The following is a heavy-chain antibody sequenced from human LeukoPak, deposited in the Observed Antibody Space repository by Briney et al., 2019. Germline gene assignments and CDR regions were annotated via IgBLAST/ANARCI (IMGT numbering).Heavy chain of an antibody. Sequence: PGGSLRLSCAASGFSFAYYAMSWVRQAPGKGLEWVSAISASAGATYYADSVKGRFTISRDNSRNTLYLQMNSLRAEDTAVYYCAREAFSSSWYSGWFDPWGQGTLVTVSS. V-gene: IGHV3-23*01. CDR3: AREAFSSSWYSGWFDP. J-gene: IGHJ5*02. CDR2: ISASAGAT. D-gene: IGHD6-13*01. CDR1: GFSFAYYA.